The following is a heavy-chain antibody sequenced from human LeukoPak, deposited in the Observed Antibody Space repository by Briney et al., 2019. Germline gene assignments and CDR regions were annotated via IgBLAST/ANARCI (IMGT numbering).Heavy chain of an antibody. CDR2: IIGTGSYT. J-gene: IGHJ5*02. Sequence: GGSLRLSCAASGFTFSNYAMYWVRQVPGKGLEGVLGIIGTGSYTYSADFVKGRFTISRDNSMNTLWLQMNSLRVEDTAVYYCARHSNWNGGVDWFDPWGQGTQVTVSS. V-gene: IGHV3-23*01. D-gene: IGHD1-20*01. CDR3: ARHSNWNGGVDWFDP. CDR1: GFTFSNYA.